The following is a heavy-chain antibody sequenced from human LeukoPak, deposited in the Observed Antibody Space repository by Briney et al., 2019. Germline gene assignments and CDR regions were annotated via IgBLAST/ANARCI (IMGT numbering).Heavy chain of an antibody. CDR3: ARDVSSTSNWEFDY. Sequence: ASVKVSCKTSGYTFADYFIHWVRQAPAQGLEWMGLINVNSGGTEYEQKFQGRVTMTRDTSISTAYVEVNWLISDDTAIYYCARDVSSTSNWEFDYWGQGTLVTVS. CDR2: INVNSGGT. V-gene: IGHV1-2*06. D-gene: IGHD1-26*01. CDR1: GYTFADYF. J-gene: IGHJ4*02.